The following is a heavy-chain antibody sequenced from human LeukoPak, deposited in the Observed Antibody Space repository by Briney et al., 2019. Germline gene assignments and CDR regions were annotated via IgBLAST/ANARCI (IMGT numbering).Heavy chain of an antibody. V-gene: IGHV1-46*01. J-gene: IGHJ4*02. CDR2: IYPRDGST. Sequence: GASVKVSCKASGYTFTNNYLHWVRQAPGQGLEWMGMIYPRDGSTSYAQNFQGRVTVTRDTSTTTVHMELRGLRSDDTAVYYCARVPSTYSSWYDPLLVYYFDYWGQGTLVTVSS. CDR3: ARVPSTYSSWYDPLLVYYFDY. CDR1: GYTFTNNY. D-gene: IGHD6-13*01.